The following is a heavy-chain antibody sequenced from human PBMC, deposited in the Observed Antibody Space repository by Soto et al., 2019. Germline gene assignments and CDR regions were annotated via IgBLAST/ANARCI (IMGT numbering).Heavy chain of an antibody. CDR1: GYTVISYA. J-gene: IGHJ6*02. CDR2: INTGNGNT. CDR3: ATAEGTVTTGWDGMDV. Sequence: QVQVMQSGAEVRKPGASVKISCLASGYTVISYALNWVRQAPGQRLEWMGRINTGNGNTDYSQRFQGRITITRDTSATTVYMELSSLTSEDTAVYYCATAEGTVTTGWDGMDVWGQGTTVTVSS. D-gene: IGHD4-17*01. V-gene: IGHV1-3*04.